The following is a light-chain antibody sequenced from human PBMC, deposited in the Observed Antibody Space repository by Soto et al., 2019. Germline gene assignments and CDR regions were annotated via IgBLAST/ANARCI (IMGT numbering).Light chain of an antibody. J-gene: IGLJ2*01. Sequence: QSALTQPASVSGSPGQSITISCTGTSSEIGSYNYVSWYQQLPGKVPKLMIYGVSNRPSGVSNRFSGSKSGNTASLTISGLQAEDEADYYCSSYTFSSTLVVFGGGTQLTVL. CDR1: SSEIGSYNY. CDR2: GVS. CDR3: SSYTFSSTLVV. V-gene: IGLV2-14*03.